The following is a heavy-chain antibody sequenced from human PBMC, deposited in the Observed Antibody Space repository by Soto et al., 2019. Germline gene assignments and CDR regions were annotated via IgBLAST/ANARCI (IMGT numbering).Heavy chain of an antibody. CDR1: GYSISSGYY. Sequence: SETLSLTCGVSGYSISSGYYWAWMRQPPGKGLEWIGSINHSGKVYHNPSLESRVTISVDTSKNQISLMLSSGTAADTAVYYCGRSGNDYGSYIDYWGQGTLVTVSS. J-gene: IGHJ4*02. CDR3: GRSGNDYGSYIDY. D-gene: IGHD4-17*01. CDR2: INHSGKV. V-gene: IGHV4-38-2*01.